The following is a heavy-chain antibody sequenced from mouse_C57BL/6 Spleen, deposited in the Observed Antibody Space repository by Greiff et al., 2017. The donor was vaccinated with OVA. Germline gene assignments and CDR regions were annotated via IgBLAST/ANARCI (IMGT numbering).Heavy chain of an antibody. J-gene: IGHJ4*01. Sequence: VKLMESGAELVRPGASVTLSCKASGYTFTDYEMHWVKQTPVHGLEWIGAIDPETGGTAYNQKFKGKAILTADKSSSTAYMELRSLTSEDSAVYYCTRDYYYGSSYRGYAMDYWGQGTSVTVSS. CDR1: GYTFTDYE. CDR3: TRDYYYGSSYRGYAMDY. CDR2: IDPETGGT. V-gene: IGHV1-15*01. D-gene: IGHD1-1*01.